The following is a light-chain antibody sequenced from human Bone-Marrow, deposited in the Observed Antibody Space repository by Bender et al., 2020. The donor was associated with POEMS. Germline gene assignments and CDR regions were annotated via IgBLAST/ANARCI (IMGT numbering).Light chain of an antibody. Sequence: QSALTQPASVSGSPGQSITISCTGSNTDIGRYNLVSWYQQYPGQAPKLIIFDVNRRPSGVSTRFSGSTSGNTASLTISGLRAEDEADYFCCSYADGFHWVFGGGTTLIVL. CDR1: NTDIGRYNL. CDR2: DVN. J-gene: IGLJ3*02. V-gene: IGLV2-23*02. CDR3: CSYADGFHWV.